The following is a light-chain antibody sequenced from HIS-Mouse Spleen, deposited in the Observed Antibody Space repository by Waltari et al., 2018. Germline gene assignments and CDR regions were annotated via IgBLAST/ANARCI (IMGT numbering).Light chain of an antibody. V-gene: IGKV3D-15*03. Sequence: EIVMTQSPATLSVSPGERATFSCRASQSVSSNLAWYQQKPGQAPRLLIYGASIRATGIPARFSGSGSGTEFTLTISILQSEDFAVYYCQQYNNWPPFTFGPGTKVDIK. CDR2: GAS. CDR1: QSVSSN. CDR3: QQYNNWPPFT. J-gene: IGKJ3*01.